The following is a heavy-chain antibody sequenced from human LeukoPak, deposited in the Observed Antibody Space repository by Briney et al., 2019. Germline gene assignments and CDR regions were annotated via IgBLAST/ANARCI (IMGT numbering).Heavy chain of an antibody. CDR2: LSRSGSTI. V-gene: IGHV3-11*01. CDR3: ARGDAALRYFDWLPTFGGYYYYMDV. D-gene: IGHD3-9*01. J-gene: IGHJ6*03. Sequence: PGGPLSLSCAASGFTFSDYYMSWIRQAPGKGLEWFSYLSRSGSTINYADSVKGRFTISRDNAKNSLYLQMNSLRAEDTAVYYCARGDAALRYFDWLPTFGGYYYYMDVWGKGTTVTVSS. CDR1: GFTFSDYY.